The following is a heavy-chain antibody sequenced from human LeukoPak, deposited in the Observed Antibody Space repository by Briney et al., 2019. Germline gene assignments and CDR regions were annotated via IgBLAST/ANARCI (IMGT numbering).Heavy chain of an antibody. CDR2: ITSSSTSI. Sequence: GGSLRLSCAASGFTFSSYSMNWVRQAPGKGLEWVSYITSSSTSIYYADSVKGRFTISRDNAKNSLYLQMNSLRAEDTAVYYCAREARITGIAAAGTGFDPWGQGTLVTVSS. CDR3: AREARITGIAAAGTGFDP. CDR1: GFTFSSYS. J-gene: IGHJ5*02. V-gene: IGHV3-48*01. D-gene: IGHD6-13*01.